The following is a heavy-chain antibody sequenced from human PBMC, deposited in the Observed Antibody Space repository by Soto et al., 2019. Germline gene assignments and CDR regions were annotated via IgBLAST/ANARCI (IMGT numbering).Heavy chain of an antibody. D-gene: IGHD2-2*02. CDR1: GFTFSDYY. CDR2: FSSSSSYT. V-gene: IGHV3-11*05. CDR3: ACDRSSSRTSYYTQVYYYYAMDV. Sequence: QVQLVESGGGLVKPGGSLRLSCAASGFTFSDYYMSWIRQAPGKGLEWVSYFSSSSSYTNYADSVKGRFTISRDNAKNPLYLLMNSLRAEDTAVYYCACDRSSSRTSYYTQVYYYYAMDVWGQGTKVTVSS. J-gene: IGHJ6*01.